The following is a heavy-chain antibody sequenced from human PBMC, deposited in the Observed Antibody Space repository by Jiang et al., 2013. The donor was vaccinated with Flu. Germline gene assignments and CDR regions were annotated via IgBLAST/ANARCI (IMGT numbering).Heavy chain of an antibody. CDR2: INHSGST. CDR1: GGSFSGYY. CDR3: ASWTTVTTWGYYYYGMDV. J-gene: IGHJ6*04. Sequence: LLKPSETLSLTCAVYGGSFSGYYWSWIRQPPGKGLEWIGEINHSGSTNYNPSLKSRVTISVDTSKNQFSLKLSSVTAADTAVYYCASWTTVTTWGYYYYGMDVWGKGDHGHRLL. V-gene: IGHV4-34*01. D-gene: IGHD4-17*01.